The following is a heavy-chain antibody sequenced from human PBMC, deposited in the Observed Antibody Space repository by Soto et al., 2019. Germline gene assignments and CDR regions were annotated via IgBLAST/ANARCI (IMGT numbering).Heavy chain of an antibody. J-gene: IGHJ4*02. V-gene: IGHV3-30*03. CDR2: ISRDGGTK. CDR1: GFTGSSYG. D-gene: IGHD2-8*02. CDR3: TGEVASGY. Sequence: QVQLVESGGGVVQPGRSLRLSCAASGFTGSSYGMHWVRQGPGKGLEWVAVISRDGGTKYYADSVMGRFTISRDNSRNTLFLEMNSLRGDDMAVYYCTGEVASGYWGQGTLVTVSS.